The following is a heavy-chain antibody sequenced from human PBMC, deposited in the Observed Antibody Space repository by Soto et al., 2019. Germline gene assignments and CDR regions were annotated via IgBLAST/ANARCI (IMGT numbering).Heavy chain of an antibody. J-gene: IGHJ4*02. CDR3: ARGRWLRPLPFDY. D-gene: IGHD5-12*01. CDR2: INHSGST. CDR1: GGSFSGYY. Sequence: QVQLQQWGAGLLKPSETLSLTCAVYGGSFSGYYWSWIRQPPGKGLEWIGEINHSGSTNYNPSLKSRVTISVDTSKNPFSLKLSSVTAADTAVYYCARGRWLRPLPFDYWGQGTLVTVSS. V-gene: IGHV4-34*01.